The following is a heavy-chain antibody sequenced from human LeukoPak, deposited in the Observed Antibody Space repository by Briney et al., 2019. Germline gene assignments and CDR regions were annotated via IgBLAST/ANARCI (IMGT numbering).Heavy chain of an antibody. CDR3: ASAPISAAGFSFYFYGMDV. Sequence: SQTLSLTCSVSGVSISSNGYYWDWIGQPPGMGREWIVSRSYSGSTFYSPSLKSRVSMSLDKSKSQFSLRVSSVRAADTAVYYCASAPISAAGFSFYFYGMDVWGKGTTVTVSS. D-gene: IGHD6-13*01. J-gene: IGHJ6*04. V-gene: IGHV4-30-4*08. CDR2: RSYSGST. CDR1: GVSISSNGYY.